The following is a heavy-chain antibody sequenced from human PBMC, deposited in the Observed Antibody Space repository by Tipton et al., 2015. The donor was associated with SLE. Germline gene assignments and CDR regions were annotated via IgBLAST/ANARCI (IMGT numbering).Heavy chain of an antibody. CDR3: ARLNMATDH. D-gene: IGHD5-12*01. Sequence: LRLSCTVSGGSFSNSSYYWSWIRQPPGEALEWIGYIYYSGSTSYNPSLKSRVTISVDTSKNQFSLKLSSVTAEDTAVYYCARLNMATDHWGQGTLVTVSS. CDR2: IYYSGST. CDR1: GGSFSNSSYY. J-gene: IGHJ4*02. V-gene: IGHV4-31*02.